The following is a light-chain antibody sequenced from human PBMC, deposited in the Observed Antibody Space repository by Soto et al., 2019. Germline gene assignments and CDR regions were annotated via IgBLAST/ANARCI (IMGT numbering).Light chain of an antibody. Sequence: QTVVTQPPSASGTPGQRVTISCSGSSSNIGSNYVYWYQQLPGTAPKLLIYRNNQRPSGVPDRFSGSKSGTSASLAISGLRSEDEADYYCAAWDDSPPWVFGGGTKVTV. CDR2: RNN. V-gene: IGLV1-47*01. CDR1: SSNIGSNY. CDR3: AAWDDSPPWV. J-gene: IGLJ3*02.